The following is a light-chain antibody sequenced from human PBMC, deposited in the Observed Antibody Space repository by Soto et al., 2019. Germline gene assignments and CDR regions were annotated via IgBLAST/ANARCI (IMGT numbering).Light chain of an antibody. J-gene: IGLJ1*01. CDR2: QVT. CDR3: SSYTGSTNYV. V-gene: IGLV2-14*01. CDR1: SSDVGIYNY. Sequence: QSVLTQPASVSGSPGQSITISCTGTSSDVGIYNYVSWYQQHPGKAPKLMIYQVTNRPSGVSNRFSGSKSGNTASLTISWLQAEDEADYYCSSYTGSTNYVFGTGTKVTVL.